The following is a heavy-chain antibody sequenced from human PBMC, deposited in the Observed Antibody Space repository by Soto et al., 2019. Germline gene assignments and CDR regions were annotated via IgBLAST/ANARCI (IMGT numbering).Heavy chain of an antibody. Sequence: LRLSCAASGFTFSSYWMHWVRQAPGKGLVWVSRINSDGSSTSYADSVKGRFTISRDNAKNTLYLQMNSLRAEDTAVHYCARDTGSYDFWSGYFIENLDYWGQGTLVTVS. CDR1: GFTFSSYW. J-gene: IGHJ4*02. D-gene: IGHD3-3*01. CDR2: INSDGSST. V-gene: IGHV3-74*01. CDR3: ARDTGSYDFWSGYFIENLDY.